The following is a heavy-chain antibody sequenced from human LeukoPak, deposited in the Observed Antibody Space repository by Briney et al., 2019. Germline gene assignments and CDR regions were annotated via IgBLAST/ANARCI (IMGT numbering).Heavy chain of an antibody. D-gene: IGHD6-19*01. J-gene: IGHJ5*02. CDR2: IHYSGNT. Sequence: SETLSLTCSVSNGSISTTYWSWIRQPPGKGLEWIGNIHYSGNTNYNSSLKSRVTISVDTSKNQFSLKMISVTTADTAVYFCARGGWFHDRWGQGTLVTVSS. V-gene: IGHV4-59*01. CDR1: NGSISTTY. CDR3: ARGGWFHDR.